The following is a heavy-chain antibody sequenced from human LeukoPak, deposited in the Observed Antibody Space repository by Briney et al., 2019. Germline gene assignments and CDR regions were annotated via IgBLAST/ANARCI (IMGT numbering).Heavy chain of an antibody. V-gene: IGHV3-7*03. CDR1: GFTFSGFW. CDR3: ARSAPAPDY. Sequence: GGSLRLSCAVSGFTFSGFWMSWSRQAPGKGLEWVASINSDGSEGYYADVVKGRFTISRDNAKNSLYLQINSLRAEDTAVYYCARSAPAPDYWGQGTLVTVSS. J-gene: IGHJ4*02. CDR2: INSDGSEG.